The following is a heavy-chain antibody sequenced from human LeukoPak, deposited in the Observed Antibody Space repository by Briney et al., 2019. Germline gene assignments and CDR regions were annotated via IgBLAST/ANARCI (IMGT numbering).Heavy chain of an antibody. CDR1: GFTFSNYW. CDR3: ARDHYNSSGYGYYFDS. Sequence: PGGSLRLSCAASGFTFSNYWMSWVRQAPGKGLEWVANIKQDGSEKYYVDSVKGRFTISRDNAKNSLYLQMNSLRAEDTAVYYCARDHYNSSGYGYYFDSWGQGTLVTVSS. D-gene: IGHD3-22*01. CDR2: IKQDGSEK. V-gene: IGHV3-7*01. J-gene: IGHJ4*02.